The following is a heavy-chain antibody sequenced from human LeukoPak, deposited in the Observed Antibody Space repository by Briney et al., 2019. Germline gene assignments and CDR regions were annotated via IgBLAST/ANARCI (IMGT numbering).Heavy chain of an antibody. CDR2: INHSGST. J-gene: IGHJ3*02. V-gene: IGHV4-34*01. D-gene: IGHD3-22*01. Sequence: SETLSLTCAVYGGSFRGYYWSWIRQPPGKGLEWIGEINHSGSTNYNPSLKSRVTISVDTSKNQFSLKLSSVTAADTAVYSCARLVGTMIVVVIQRGDAFDIWGQGTKVTVSS. CDR3: ARLVGTMIVVVIQRGDAFDI. CDR1: GGSFRGYY.